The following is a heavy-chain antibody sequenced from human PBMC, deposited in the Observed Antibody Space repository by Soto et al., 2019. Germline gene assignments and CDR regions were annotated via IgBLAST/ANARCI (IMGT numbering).Heavy chain of an antibody. J-gene: IGHJ4*02. CDR2: IYYSGST. D-gene: IGHD4-17*01. CDR1: GGSLSRYY. CDR3: ARRNYGDKFDY. V-gene: IGHV4-59*08. Sequence: PSETLSLTCTGSGGSLSRYYWGWVRQPPGKGLEWIGYIYYSGSTNYNPSLKSRVTISVDTSKNQFSLKLSSVTAADTAVYYCARRNYGDKFDYWGQGTLVTVSS.